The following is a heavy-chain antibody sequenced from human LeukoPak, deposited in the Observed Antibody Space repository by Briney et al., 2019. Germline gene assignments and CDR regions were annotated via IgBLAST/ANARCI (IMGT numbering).Heavy chain of an antibody. V-gene: IGHV4-39*01. CDR2: IYYSGST. D-gene: IGHD5-12*01. CDR3: ASAGGYDLDYYYYYMDV. CDR1: GGSISSSSYY. J-gene: IGHJ6*03. Sequence: SETLSLTCTVSGGSISSSSYYWGWIRQPPGKGLEWIGSIYYSGSTYYNPSLKSRVTISVDTSKNQFSLKLSSVTAADTVVYYCASAGGYDLDYYYYYMDVWGKGTTVTVSS.